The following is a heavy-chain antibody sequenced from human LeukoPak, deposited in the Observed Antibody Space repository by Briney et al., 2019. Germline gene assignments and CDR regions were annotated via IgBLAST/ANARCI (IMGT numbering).Heavy chain of an antibody. CDR2: IYYSGST. Sequence: SSETLSLTCAVYGGSFSGYYWSWIRQPPGKGLEWIGYIYYSGSTNYNPSLKSRVTISVDTSKNQFSLKLSSVTAADTAVYYCARAHPYCSSTSCYTGGWFDPWGQGTLVTVSS. CDR3: ARAHPYCSSTSCYTGGWFDP. J-gene: IGHJ5*02. V-gene: IGHV4-59*01. D-gene: IGHD2-2*02. CDR1: GGSFSGYY.